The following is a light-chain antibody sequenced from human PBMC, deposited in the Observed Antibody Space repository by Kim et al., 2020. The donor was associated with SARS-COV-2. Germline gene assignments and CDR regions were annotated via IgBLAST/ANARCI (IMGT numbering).Light chain of an antibody. CDR1: SSNIGSNY. V-gene: IGLV1-47*01. Sequence: ELTQPPSASGTPGQRVTISCSGSSSNIGSNYVYWYQQLPGTAPKLLIYRNNQRPSGVPDRFSGSKSGTSASLAISGLRYEDEADYYCAAWDDSLSGPVFGGGTQLTVL. CDR2: RNN. CDR3: AAWDDSLSGPV. J-gene: IGLJ3*02.